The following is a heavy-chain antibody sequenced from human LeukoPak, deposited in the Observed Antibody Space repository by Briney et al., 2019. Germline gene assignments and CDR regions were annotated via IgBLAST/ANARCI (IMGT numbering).Heavy chain of an antibody. D-gene: IGHD6-13*01. CDR2: ISSSSSYI. CDR3: ARAELIAAAGGDGFDP. CDR1: GFTFSSYS. Sequence: GGSLRLSCAASGFTFSSYSMNWVRQAPGKGLEWVSSISSSSSYIYYADSVKGRFTISRDNAKNSLYLQMNSLRAEDTAVYYCARAELIAAAGGDGFDPWGQGTLVTVSS. V-gene: IGHV3-21*01. J-gene: IGHJ5*02.